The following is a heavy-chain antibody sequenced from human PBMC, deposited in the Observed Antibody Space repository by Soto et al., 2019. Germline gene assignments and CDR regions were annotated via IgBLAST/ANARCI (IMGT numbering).Heavy chain of an antibody. CDR2: INAGNGNT. J-gene: IGHJ4*02. V-gene: IGHV1-3*01. CDR3: ARPKDYDDCLEL. CDR1: GYAFTCFN. Sequence: GASVKVSCKASGYAFTCFNIHWVRQAPGQRLEWMGWINAGNGNTKYSQKFQGRVTFTRDTSANTAYMELSSLISEDTAVYYCARPKDYDDCLELWGQGTLVTVSS. D-gene: IGHD3-22*01.